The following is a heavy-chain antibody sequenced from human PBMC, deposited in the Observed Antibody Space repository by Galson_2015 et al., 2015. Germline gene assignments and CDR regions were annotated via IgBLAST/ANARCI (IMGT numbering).Heavy chain of an antibody. CDR1: GYTFTSYG. V-gene: IGHV1-18*01. Sequence: SVKVSCKASGYTFTSYGISWVRQAPGQGLEWMGWISVYNDNTNSAQKLQGRVTMTTDTFTSTAYMELRSLRSDDTAVYYCARLAYCSGGSCSYHRMDVWGQGTTVTVSS. D-gene: IGHD2-15*01. CDR2: ISVYNDNT. J-gene: IGHJ6*02. CDR3: ARLAYCSGGSCSYHRMDV.